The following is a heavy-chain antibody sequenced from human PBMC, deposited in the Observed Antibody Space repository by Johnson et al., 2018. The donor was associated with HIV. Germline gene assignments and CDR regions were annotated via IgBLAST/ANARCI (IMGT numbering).Heavy chain of an antibody. V-gene: IGHV3-15*01. CDR2: IKSKTDGGTP. J-gene: IGHJ3*02. CDR3: TICITMIVVVTTDAFDI. D-gene: IGHD3-22*01. Sequence: VQLVESGGGVVQPGRSLRLSCTASGFTFSNAWMSWVRQAPGKGLEWVGRIKSKTDGGTPDYAAPVKGRFTISRDDSKNTLYLQMNSLKTEDTAVYYCTICITMIVVVTTDAFDIWGQGTMVTVSS. CDR1: GFTFSNAW.